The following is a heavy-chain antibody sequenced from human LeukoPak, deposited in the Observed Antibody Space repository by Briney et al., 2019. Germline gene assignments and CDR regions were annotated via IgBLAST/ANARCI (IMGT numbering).Heavy chain of an antibody. CDR2: IYYSGST. CDR3: ARHKGSTTLYYYYGMDV. CDR1: GDSINYYY. Sequence: PSETLSLTCTVSGDSINYYYWSWIRQPPGKGLEWIGYIYYSGSTNYNPSLKSRVTISVDTSKNQFSLKLSSVTAADTAVYYCARHKGSTTLYYYYGMDVWGQGTTVTVSS. D-gene: IGHD2-2*01. J-gene: IGHJ6*02. V-gene: IGHV4-59*08.